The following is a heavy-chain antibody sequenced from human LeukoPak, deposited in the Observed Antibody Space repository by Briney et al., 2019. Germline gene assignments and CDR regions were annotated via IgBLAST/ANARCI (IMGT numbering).Heavy chain of an antibody. D-gene: IGHD1-26*01. CDR2: INPNSGGT. CDR3: ARDMGATPDYYYYMDV. Sequence: ASVKVSCKASGGTFSSYAISWVRQAPGQGLEWMGWINPNSGGTNYAQKFQGRVTMTRDTSISTAYMELSRLRSDDTAVYYCARDMGATPDYYYYMDVWGKGTTVTVSS. J-gene: IGHJ6*03. V-gene: IGHV1-2*02. CDR1: GGTFSSYA.